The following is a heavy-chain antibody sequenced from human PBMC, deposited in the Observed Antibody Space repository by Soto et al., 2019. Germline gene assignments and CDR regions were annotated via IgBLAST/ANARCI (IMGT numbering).Heavy chain of an antibody. CDR2: ISAYNGNT. J-gene: IGHJ6*02. V-gene: IGHV1-18*01. CDR3: AREGPAPYYYYGMDV. CDR1: GYRFTTYG. Sequence: QVQLVQSGGEVKKPGASVKVSCKTSGYRFTTYGISWVRQAPGQGLEWMGWISAYNGNTNYAQKLQDRVTMTTDTSTSTAYMELRSLRSDDTAVYYCAREGPAPYYYYGMDVWGQGSTVTLPS.